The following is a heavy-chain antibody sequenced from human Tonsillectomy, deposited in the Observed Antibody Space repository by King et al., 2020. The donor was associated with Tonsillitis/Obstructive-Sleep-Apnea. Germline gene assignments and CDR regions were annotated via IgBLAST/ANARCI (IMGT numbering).Heavy chain of an antibody. CDR3: AREKAWAINCNITSCQYNYYGMDV. D-gene: IGHD2-2*01. CDR1: GDSISSYY. J-gene: IGHJ6*02. CDR2: ISASGST. Sequence: QLQESGPGLVKPSATLSLTCTVSGDSISSYYWSWIRQPAGKGLEWIGRISASGSTKYNPSLKSRVTMSEDTSKNQFSLRLSSLTAADTAVYYCAREKAWAINCNITSCQYNYYGMDVWGQGTTVTVSS. V-gene: IGHV4-4*07.